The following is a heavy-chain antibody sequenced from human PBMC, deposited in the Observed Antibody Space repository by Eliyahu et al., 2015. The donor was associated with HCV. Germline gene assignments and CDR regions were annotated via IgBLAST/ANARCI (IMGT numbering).Heavy chain of an antibody. CDR1: GFPFXSXX. D-gene: IGHD3-10*01. J-gene: IGHJ6*02. V-gene: IGHV3-30-3*01. Sequence: QVQLVESGGDVVQPGRSLRLSCAASGFPFXSXXFPWVRQAPGKGLEGVAVTSFDGSSKYYAESVKGRFTISRDNSKKTVHLQMNILGGDDTAVYYCARDLWFGDPPMFRGRGMDVWGQGTTVTVSS. CDR2: TSFDGSSK. CDR3: ARDLWFGDPPMFRGRGMDV.